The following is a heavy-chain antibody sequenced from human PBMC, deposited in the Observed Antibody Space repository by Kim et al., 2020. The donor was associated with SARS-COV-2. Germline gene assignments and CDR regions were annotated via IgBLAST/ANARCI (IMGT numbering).Heavy chain of an antibody. J-gene: IGHJ6*03. Sequence: ASVKVSCKTSGYTFTANYIHWVRQAPGQGLEWMGRINPNGGGTNYAQNFQGRVTMTRDTSISTAYMDLSRLRSDDTAMYYCAREYCTTTSCYYYYMDVWGTGTTVTVSS. CDR2: INPNGGGT. D-gene: IGHD2-2*01. CDR3: AREYCTTTSCYYYYMDV. V-gene: IGHV1-2*06. CDR1: GYTFTANY.